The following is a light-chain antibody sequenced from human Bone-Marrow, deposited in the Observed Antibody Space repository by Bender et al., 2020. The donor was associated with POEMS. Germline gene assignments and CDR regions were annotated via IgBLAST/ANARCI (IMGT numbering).Light chain of an antibody. J-gene: IGLJ2*01. CDR2: INN. Sequence: QSVLTQPPSASGTPGQRVTISCSGSSSNIGTNPVNWYQQLPGTAPKLLIYINNQRPSGVPDRFSGSKSGNTASLTISGLQGEDEAHYYCCSYAGDNNFLVFGGGTKLAVL. CDR3: CSYAGDNNFLV. V-gene: IGLV1-44*01. CDR1: SSNIGTNP.